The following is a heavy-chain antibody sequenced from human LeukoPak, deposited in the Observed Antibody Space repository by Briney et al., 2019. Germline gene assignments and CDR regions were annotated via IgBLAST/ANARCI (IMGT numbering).Heavy chain of an antibody. D-gene: IGHD3-9*01. V-gene: IGHV3-23*01. Sequence: PGGSLRLSCAASGFTFSSYEMSWVRQAPGKGLDWVSAISGSGGSTYYADSVKGRFTISRDNSKNTLYLQMNSLRAEDTAVYYCAKEEVGGRLRYFDWLSRADYYYYMDVWGKGTTVTISS. CDR1: GFTFSSYE. CDR2: ISGSGGST. J-gene: IGHJ6*03. CDR3: AKEEVGGRLRYFDWLSRADYYYYMDV.